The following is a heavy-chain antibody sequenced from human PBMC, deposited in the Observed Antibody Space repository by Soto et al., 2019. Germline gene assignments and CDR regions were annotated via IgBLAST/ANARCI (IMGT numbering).Heavy chain of an antibody. J-gene: IGHJ4*02. Sequence: QVQLVQSGAEVKKPGASVKVSCKASGYTFTSYGISWVRQAPGQGLEWMGWISAYNGNTKYAQKLQGSVTTTTETSTSTAYMGLRSLRSDDTAVYYCARDLGGSYYAPVDYWGQGTLVTVSS. D-gene: IGHD1-26*01. CDR1: GYTFTSYG. CDR3: ARDLGGSYYAPVDY. CDR2: ISAYNGNT. V-gene: IGHV1-18*01.